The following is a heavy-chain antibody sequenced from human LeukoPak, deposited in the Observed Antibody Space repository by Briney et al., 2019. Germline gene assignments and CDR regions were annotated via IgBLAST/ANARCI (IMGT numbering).Heavy chain of an antibody. J-gene: IGHJ5*02. CDR2: IKEDGSEK. D-gene: IGHD3-10*01. Sequence: GGSLRLSCAASGFTFSNYWMSWVRQAPGKGLEWVANIKEDGSEKYYVDSVKGRFTISRDNAKNSLYLQMNSLRAEDTAVYYCARVRALITMVRGVIATRAPNWFDPWAQGTLVTVSS. V-gene: IGHV3-7*01. CDR3: ARVRALITMVRGVIATRAPNWFDP. CDR1: GFTFSNYW.